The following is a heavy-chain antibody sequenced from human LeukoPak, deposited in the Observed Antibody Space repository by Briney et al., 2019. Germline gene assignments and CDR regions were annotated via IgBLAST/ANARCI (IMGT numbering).Heavy chain of an antibody. Sequence: MSSETLSLTCTVSGGSINTYYWSWIRQAPGKGLEWIGYIFTSGDTNYNPSLKSRVTISADTSKNQFSLKLTSVTAADTAFYYCARHAPTGSPTIFDSWGQGTLVTVSS. V-gene: IGHV4-4*09. CDR1: GGSINTYY. J-gene: IGHJ4*02. CDR3: ARHAPTGSPTIFDS. CDR2: IFTSGDT. D-gene: IGHD1-1*01.